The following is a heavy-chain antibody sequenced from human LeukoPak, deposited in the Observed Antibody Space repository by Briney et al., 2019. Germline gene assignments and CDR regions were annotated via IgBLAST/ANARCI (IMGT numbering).Heavy chain of an antibody. CDR2: INSDGSST. V-gene: IGHV3-74*01. Sequence: PGGPLRLSCAASGFTFTNYWMHWVRQAPGKGLVWVSRINSDGSSTSYADSVKGRFTISRDNAKNTLYLQMNSLRAEDTAVYYCARARQQLVPGYWGQGTLVTVSS. D-gene: IGHD6-13*01. CDR3: ARARQQLVPGY. CDR1: GFTFTNYW. J-gene: IGHJ4*02.